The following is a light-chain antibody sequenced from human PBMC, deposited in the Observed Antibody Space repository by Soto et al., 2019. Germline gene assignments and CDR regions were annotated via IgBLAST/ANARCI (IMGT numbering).Light chain of an antibody. CDR1: QSVSSSY. J-gene: IGKJ1*01. CDR2: GAS. Sequence: IMLRQSPGTVSLTKGERATLSCRASQSVSSSYLGWYQQKPGQAPRLLIYGASSRATGIPDRFIGSGSGTDFTLTISRLEPEDFAVYDCQQYGSSPQTFGQGTKVEI. V-gene: IGKV3-20*01. CDR3: QQYGSSPQT.